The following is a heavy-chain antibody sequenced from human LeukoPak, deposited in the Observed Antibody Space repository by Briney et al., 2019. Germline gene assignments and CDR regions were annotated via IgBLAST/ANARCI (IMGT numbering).Heavy chain of an antibody. Sequence: ASVKVSCKASGYTFTGYYMHWVRQAPGQGLEWMGWMNPNSGNTGYAQKFQGRVTMTRNTSISTAYMELSSLRSEDTAVYYCARGLRYSSSWYVTHWGKGTLVTVSS. J-gene: IGHJ4*02. CDR1: GYTFTGYY. CDR2: MNPNSGNT. D-gene: IGHD6-13*01. V-gene: IGHV1-8*02. CDR3: ARGLRYSSSWYVTH.